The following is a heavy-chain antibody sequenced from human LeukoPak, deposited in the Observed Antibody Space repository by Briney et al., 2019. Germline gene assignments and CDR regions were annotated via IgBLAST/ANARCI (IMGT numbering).Heavy chain of an antibody. CDR3: ARDLSQLVFANFDY. V-gene: IGHV1-18*01. J-gene: IGHJ4*02. D-gene: IGHD6-6*01. CDR2: ISAYNGNT. CDR1: GYTFTSYG. Sequence: ASVKVSCKASGYTFTSYGISWVRQAPGQGLEWMGWISAYNGNTNYAQKLQGRVTMTTDTSTSTACMELRSLRSDDTAVYYCARDLSQLVFANFDYWGQGTLVTVSS.